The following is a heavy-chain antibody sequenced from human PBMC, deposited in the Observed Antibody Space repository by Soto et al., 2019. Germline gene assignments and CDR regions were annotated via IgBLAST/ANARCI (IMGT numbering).Heavy chain of an antibody. D-gene: IGHD2-2*01. CDR1: GGSISSGDYY. Sequence: QVQLQESGPGLVKPSQTLSLTCTVYGGSISSGDYYWSWIRQPPGKGLEWIGYIYYSGSTYYNPSLKSRVTISVDTSKNQFSLKLSSVTAADTAVYYCARAPSYYAATGYYFDYWGQGTLVTVSS. J-gene: IGHJ4*02. CDR2: IYYSGST. V-gene: IGHV4-30-4*01. CDR3: ARAPSYYAATGYYFDY.